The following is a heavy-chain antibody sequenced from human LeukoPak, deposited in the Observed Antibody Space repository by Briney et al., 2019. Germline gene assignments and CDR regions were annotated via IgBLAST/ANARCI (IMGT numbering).Heavy chain of an antibody. D-gene: IGHD1-26*01. CDR2: IYSGGST. V-gene: IGHV3-53*01. Sequence: GGSLRLSCAVSGFTVSSNYMSWVRQAPGKGLEWVSVIYSGGSTYYADSVKGRFTISRDNSKNTLYLQMNSLRAEDTAVYYCARGFREYSGSPWGQGTLVTVSS. CDR3: ARGFREYSGSP. CDR1: GFTVSSNY. J-gene: IGHJ5*02.